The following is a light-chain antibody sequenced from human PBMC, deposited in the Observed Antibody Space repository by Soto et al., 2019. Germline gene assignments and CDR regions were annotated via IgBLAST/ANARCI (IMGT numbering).Light chain of an antibody. Sequence: EIVLTQSPGTLSLSPGERATLSCRASQSVSSSYLAWYQQKPGQAPRLLIYGASSRATGIPDRFSGSGSGTDFTLTISRLEPEDFAVYYCHQSFTFGPGNKVDIK. J-gene: IGKJ3*01. CDR3: HQSFT. CDR2: GAS. V-gene: IGKV3-20*01. CDR1: QSVSSSY.